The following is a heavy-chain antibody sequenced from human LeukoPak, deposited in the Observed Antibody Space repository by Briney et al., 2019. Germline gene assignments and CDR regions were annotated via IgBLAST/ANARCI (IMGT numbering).Heavy chain of an antibody. V-gene: IGHV1-2*02. J-gene: IGHJ5*02. D-gene: IGHD6-19*01. CDR1: GYTFTTYY. CDR3: ARVRGSSGWYWFDP. CDR2: IHPYSGGT. Sequence: ASVKVSCKASGYTFTTYYMHWVRQAPGQGLEWMGWIHPYSGGTSYAQKFQGRVTMTRDTSSSTAYMDLSRLRFDDTAVYYRARVRGSSGWYWFDPWGQGTLVTVSS.